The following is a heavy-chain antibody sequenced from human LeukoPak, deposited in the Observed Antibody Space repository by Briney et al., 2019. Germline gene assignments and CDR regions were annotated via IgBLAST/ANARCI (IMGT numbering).Heavy chain of an antibody. CDR1: GGSFSGYY. Sequence: KPSETLSLTCAVYGGSFSGYYWSWIRQPPGKELEWIGEINHSGSTNYNPSLKSRVTISVDTSKNQFSLKLSSVTAADTAVYYCARDQYFTIFGVVQPHYFDYWGQGTLVTVSS. V-gene: IGHV4-34*01. D-gene: IGHD3-3*01. J-gene: IGHJ4*02. CDR2: INHSGST. CDR3: ARDQYFTIFGVVQPHYFDY.